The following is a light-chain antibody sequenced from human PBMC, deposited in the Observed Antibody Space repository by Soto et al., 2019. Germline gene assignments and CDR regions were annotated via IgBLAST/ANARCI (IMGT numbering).Light chain of an antibody. CDR1: QTITTY. Sequence: DIQMTLSPSSLSASVGDRVTITCRASQTITTYLNWYQHKPGKAPKLLIYAAISLQSGVPSRLSGSGSGTDFTLTISSLQPEDFATYYCQQTYSTPHTFGQGTKVEIK. J-gene: IGKJ2*01. V-gene: IGKV1-39*01. CDR2: AAI. CDR3: QQTYSTPHT.